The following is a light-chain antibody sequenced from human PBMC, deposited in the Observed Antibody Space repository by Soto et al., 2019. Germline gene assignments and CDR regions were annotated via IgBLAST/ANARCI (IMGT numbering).Light chain of an antibody. CDR3: QQCHNWPRT. Sequence: EIVMTQSPATLSLSPGDRAALSCRASQSINSELAWYLQKPGQPPRLLLYGASTRATGVPARFAGSESGSECTLIISGLESEDFAVYYCQQCHNWPRTFCQGARLEI. CDR2: GAS. J-gene: IGKJ2*02. CDR1: QSINSE. V-gene: IGKV3-15*01.